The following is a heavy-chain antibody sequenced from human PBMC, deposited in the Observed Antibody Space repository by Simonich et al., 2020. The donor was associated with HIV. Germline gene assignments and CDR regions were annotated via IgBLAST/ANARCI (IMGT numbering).Heavy chain of an antibody. V-gene: IGHV4-34*01. CDR1: GGSFSAYY. D-gene: IGHD2-15*01. CDR3: ASHYGGNHLNWFDP. J-gene: IGHJ5*02. CDR2: INHSGST. Sequence: QVQLQQWGAGLLKPSETLSLTCAVYGGSFSAYYWSWIRQPPGKGLEWIGEINHSGSTTYNASLKSQVTISVATSKNQFSLKLSSVTAADTAVYYCASHYGGNHLNWFDPWGQGTLVTVSS.